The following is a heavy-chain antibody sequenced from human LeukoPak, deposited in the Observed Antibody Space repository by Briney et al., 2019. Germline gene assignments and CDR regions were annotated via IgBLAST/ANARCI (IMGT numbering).Heavy chain of an antibody. J-gene: IGHJ4*02. CDR3: ARYEPLTKNSGSYFDY. Sequence: PSETLSLTCTVSGGSISSYYWSWIRKPPGKGLEWIGYIYTSGSTNYNHSLKIRVTISVDTSKNQFSLKLSSVTAADTAVYYCARYEPLTKNSGSYFDYWGQGTLVTVSS. V-gene: IGHV4-4*09. CDR1: GGSISSYY. CDR2: IYTSGST. D-gene: IGHD1-26*01.